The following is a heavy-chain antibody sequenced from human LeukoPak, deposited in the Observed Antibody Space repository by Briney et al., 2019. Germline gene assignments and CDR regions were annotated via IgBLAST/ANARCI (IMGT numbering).Heavy chain of an antibody. CDR3: ARGGGGMDV. J-gene: IGHJ6*04. Sequence: PGGSLRLSCAASGFTFNSYWMSWVRQAPGKGLEWVANINQDGSEKYYVDSVKGRFTISRDNAKNSLYLQMNTLRAEDTAVYHCARGGGGMDVWGRGTTVTVSS. V-gene: IGHV3-7*01. CDR1: GFTFNSYW. D-gene: IGHD3-16*01. CDR2: INQDGSEK.